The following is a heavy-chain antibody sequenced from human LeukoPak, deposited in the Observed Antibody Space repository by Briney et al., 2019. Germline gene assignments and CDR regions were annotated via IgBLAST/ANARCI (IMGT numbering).Heavy chain of an antibody. J-gene: IGHJ1*01. CDR1: GGFFSGYY. V-gene: IGHV4-34*01. CDR3: ARALRQPGYFQH. D-gene: IGHD1-14*01. Sequence: SETLSLTCAVYGGFFSGYYWSWIRQPPGKGLEWIGEINHSGSTNYNPSLKSRVTISVDTSKNQFSLKLSSVTAADTAVYYCARALRQPGYFQHWGQGTLVTVSS. CDR2: INHSGST.